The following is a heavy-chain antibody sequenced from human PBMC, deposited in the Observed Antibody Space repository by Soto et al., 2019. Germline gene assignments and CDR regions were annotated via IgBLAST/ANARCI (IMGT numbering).Heavy chain of an antibody. V-gene: IGHV3-7*05. CDR2: IKHDGTER. D-gene: IGHD3-10*01. CDR1: AFTFSDYW. Sequence: GSLRLSCAASAFTFSDYWLSWVRQAPGKGLEWVANIKHDGTERYYVDSVSGRFTISRDNAKNSLYLQMNSLRAEDTAVYYCAKEQSRALGVWGQGTTVTVSS. CDR3: AKEQSRALGV. J-gene: IGHJ6*02.